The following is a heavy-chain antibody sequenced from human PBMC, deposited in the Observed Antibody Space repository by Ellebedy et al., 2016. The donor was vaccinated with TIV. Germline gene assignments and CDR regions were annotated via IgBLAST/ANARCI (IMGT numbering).Heavy chain of an antibody. D-gene: IGHD2-21*01. V-gene: IGHV3-7*03. CDR3: ARGGLSCDP. J-gene: IGHJ5*02. CDR2: IKADGCEE. CDR1: GFTFTTYG. Sequence: GESLKISCVDSGFTFTTYGMSWFRHTPGKGLEWVANIKADGCEEHYVDSVKGRFTISRDNARSSVYLHMSSLRAEDTAVYYCARGGLSCDPWGQGTLVTVSS.